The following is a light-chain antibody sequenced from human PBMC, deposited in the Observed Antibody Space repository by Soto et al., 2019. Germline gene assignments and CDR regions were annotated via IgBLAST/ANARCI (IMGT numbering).Light chain of an antibody. Sequence: QSVLAQPPSASGSPGQSVTISCTGSGSDIGAYNFVSWYQQHPGKAPKLMIFGVTERPSGVPDRFSGSKSGNTASLTVSGLQADDEAVYYCTSYTGDDFTFVFGTGTKLTVL. CDR1: GSDIGAYNF. J-gene: IGLJ1*01. V-gene: IGLV2-8*01. CDR3: TSYTGDDFTFV. CDR2: GVT.